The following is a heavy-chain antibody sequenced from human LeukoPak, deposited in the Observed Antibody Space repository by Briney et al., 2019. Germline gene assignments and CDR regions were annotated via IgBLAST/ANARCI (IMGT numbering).Heavy chain of an antibody. Sequence: GASVKVSCKASGGTFSSYTISWLRQAPGQGLEWMGRIIPILGIANYAQKFQGRVTITADKSTSTAYMELSSLRSEDTAVYYCARGDSPVGATAGWGQGTLVTVSS. J-gene: IGHJ4*02. V-gene: IGHV1-69*02. CDR2: IIPILGIA. D-gene: IGHD1-26*01. CDR1: GGTFSSYT. CDR3: ARGDSPVGATAG.